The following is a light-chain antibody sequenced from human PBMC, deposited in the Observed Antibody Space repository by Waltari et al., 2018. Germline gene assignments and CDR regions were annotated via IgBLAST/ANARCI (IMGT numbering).Light chain of an antibody. CDR3: QQCYRSPYT. V-gene: IGKV4-1*01. CDR2: WAS. CDR1: PSVLSSTNNKNF. Sequence: DIVMTESPDPLALSLGETATLNCKSSPSVLSSTNNKNFLGWDQEKPGQPPKLPISWASTRDSGVPDRFSGIGSGTDFTLTINRLQAEDVAVYYCQQCYRSPYTFGQGTKLEIK. J-gene: IGKJ2*01.